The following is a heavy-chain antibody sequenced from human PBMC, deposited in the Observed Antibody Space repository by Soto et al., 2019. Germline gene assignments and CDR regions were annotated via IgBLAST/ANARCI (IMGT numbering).Heavy chain of an antibody. CDR2: IYYTGST. CDR1: VGSISSSSYH. CDR3: ASYWNAPHCFEP. J-gene: IGHJ5*02. V-gene: IGHV4-39*01. D-gene: IGHD1-1*01. Sequence: QLQLQESGPGLVKPSETLSLTCTVSVGSISSSSYHWGWIRQPPGKGLEWIGSIYYTGSTYYNPSLKSRVTISHDAYKNQFSLKLTFVTAAEAAVDYCASYWNAPHCFEPWGQGTLVTVSS.